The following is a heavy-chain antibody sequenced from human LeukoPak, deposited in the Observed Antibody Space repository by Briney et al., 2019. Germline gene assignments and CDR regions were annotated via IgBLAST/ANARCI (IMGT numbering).Heavy chain of an antibody. CDR2: ISAYNGNT. Sequence: GASVKVSCKTSGYTFTSYGISWVRQAPGQGLEWMGWISAYNGNTNYAQKLQGRVTMTTDTSTSTAYMELRSLRSDDTAVYYCARDFAVLEVPAAGHYYYYMDVWGKGTTVTVSS. CDR1: GYTFTSYG. D-gene: IGHD2-2*01. J-gene: IGHJ6*03. CDR3: ARDFAVLEVPAAGHYYYYMDV. V-gene: IGHV1-18*01.